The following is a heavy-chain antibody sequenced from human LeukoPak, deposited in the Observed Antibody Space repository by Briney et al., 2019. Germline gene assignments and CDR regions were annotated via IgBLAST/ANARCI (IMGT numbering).Heavy chain of an antibody. D-gene: IGHD1-26*01. CDR3: ARDRYSGSNGWFDP. CDR2: IYSGGST. CDR1: GFTVSSNY. Sequence: PGGSLRLSCAASGFTVSSNYMSWVRQAPGKGLEWVSVIYSGGSTYYADSVKGRFTISRDNSKNTLYLQMNSLRAEDTAVYYCARDRYSGSNGWFDPWGQGTLVTVSS. J-gene: IGHJ5*02. V-gene: IGHV3-53*01.